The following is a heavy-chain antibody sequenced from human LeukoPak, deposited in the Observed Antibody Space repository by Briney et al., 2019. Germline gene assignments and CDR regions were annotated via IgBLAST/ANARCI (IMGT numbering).Heavy chain of an antibody. CDR1: GFTFSNAW. CDR3: TTDVHWTGTTLRRFDY. J-gene: IGHJ4*02. D-gene: IGHD1-1*01. V-gene: IGHV3-15*01. CDR2: IKSKTDGGTT. Sequence: GGSLRLSCAASGFTFSNAWMSWVRQAPGKGLEWVGRIKSKTDGGTTDYAAPAKGRFTISRDDSKNTLYLQMNSLKTEDTAVYYCTTDVHWTGTTLRRFDYWGQGTLVTVSS.